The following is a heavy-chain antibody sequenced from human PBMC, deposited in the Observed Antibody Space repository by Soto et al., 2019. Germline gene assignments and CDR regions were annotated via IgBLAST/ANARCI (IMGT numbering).Heavy chain of an antibody. CDR1: GVSFRSSDYY. V-gene: IGHV4-39*01. Sequence: PSETLSLTCTVSGVSFRSSDYYWGWIRQPPNKGLEWIGSMHYGGSTSYNPSLKSRVTISVDTSKNQFSLKLTSVTAADTAVYYCARPGYSSSWYWFDLWGQGTPVTVSS. CDR2: MHYGGST. CDR3: ARPGYSSSWYWFDL. J-gene: IGHJ5*02. D-gene: IGHD6-13*01.